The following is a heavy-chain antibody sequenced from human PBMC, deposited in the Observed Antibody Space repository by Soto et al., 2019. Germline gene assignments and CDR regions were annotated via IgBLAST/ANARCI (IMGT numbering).Heavy chain of an antibody. J-gene: IGHJ3*02. CDR2: FDPEDGET. Sequence: GASVKVSCKVSGYTLTELSMHWVRQAPGRGLEWMGGFDPEDGETIYAQKFQGRVTMTEDTSTDTAYMELSSLRSEDTAVYYCATGPIVATPGSAFDIWGQGTMVTVSS. CDR3: ATGPIVATPGSAFDI. D-gene: IGHD5-12*01. V-gene: IGHV1-24*01. CDR1: GYTLTELS.